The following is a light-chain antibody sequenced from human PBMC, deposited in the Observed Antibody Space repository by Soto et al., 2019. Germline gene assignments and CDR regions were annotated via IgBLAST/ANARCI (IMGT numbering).Light chain of an antibody. CDR3: SSYTTSSAYV. CDR2: DVS. Sequence: QSAPTQPASVSGSPGQPITISCTGSSNDVGGYNYVSWYQHHPGKAPKLMIYDVSNRPSGVSNRFSGSKSGNTASLTISGLPAEDEADYYCSSYTTSSAYVFGTGTKLTVL. J-gene: IGLJ1*01. CDR1: SNDVGGYNY. V-gene: IGLV2-14*03.